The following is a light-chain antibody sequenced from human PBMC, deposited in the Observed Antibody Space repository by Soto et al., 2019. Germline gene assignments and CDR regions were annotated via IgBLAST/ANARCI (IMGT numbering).Light chain of an antibody. CDR2: GAS. J-gene: IGKJ2*01. CDR3: QQYTNWYT. Sequence: EVVMTQSPATLSVSPGERATLSCRASQSVSSNVAWYQQKPGQAPRLLIYGASSRATGIPARFSGTGFGTEFTLAISSLQSEDFGVYYRQQYTNWYTFGQGTKVDIK. V-gene: IGKV3-15*01. CDR1: QSVSSN.